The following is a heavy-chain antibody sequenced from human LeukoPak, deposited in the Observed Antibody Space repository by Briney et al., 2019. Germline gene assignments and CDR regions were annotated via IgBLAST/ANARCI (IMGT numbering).Heavy chain of an antibody. J-gene: IGHJ4*02. CDR1: GVSISSYY. Sequence: SETLSLTCTGSGVSISSYYWSWIRQPAGKGLEWIGRIYTSGSTNYNPSLKSRVTISVDKSKNQFSLKLSSVTAADTAVYYCARDQGQLPNFDYWGQGTLVTVSS. CDR3: ARDQGQLPNFDY. V-gene: IGHV4-4*07. CDR2: IYTSGST. D-gene: IGHD5-18*01.